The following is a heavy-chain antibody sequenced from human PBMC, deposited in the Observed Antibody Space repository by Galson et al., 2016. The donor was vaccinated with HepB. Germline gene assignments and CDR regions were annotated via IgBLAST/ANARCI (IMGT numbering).Heavy chain of an antibody. V-gene: IGHV3-48*01. CDR2: ISGSSSNI. D-gene: IGHD1-1*01. Sequence: SLRLSCAASGFSFSTYGMNWVRQAPGKGLEWLSYISGSSSNIYYADSLKGRFTISRDNDKNSLYLQMSSLRAEDTAVYYCASEPTKSNEGYWGQGAQVTVSS. J-gene: IGHJ4*02. CDR1: GFSFSTYG. CDR3: ASEPTKSNEGY.